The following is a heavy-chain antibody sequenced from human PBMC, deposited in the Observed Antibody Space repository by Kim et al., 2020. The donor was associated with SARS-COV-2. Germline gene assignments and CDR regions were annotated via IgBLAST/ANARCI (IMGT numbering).Heavy chain of an antibody. D-gene: IGHD3-22*01. Sequence: GGSLRLSCAASGFTFSSYAMSWVRQAPGKGLEWVSGINGNGGSTNYADSVKGRFTISRDNSKNTLYLQMNSLRAEDTAVYYCAKGEGMIVEELIIWGQGTMVTVSS. J-gene: IGHJ3*02. V-gene: IGHV3-23*01. CDR1: GFTFSSYA. CDR2: INGNGGST. CDR3: AKGEGMIVEELII.